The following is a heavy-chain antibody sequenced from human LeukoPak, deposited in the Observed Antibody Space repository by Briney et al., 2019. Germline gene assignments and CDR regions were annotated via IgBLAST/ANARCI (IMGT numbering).Heavy chain of an antibody. J-gene: IGHJ5*02. CDR1: GGSISSYY. Sequence: SETLSLTCTVSGGSISSYYWSWIRQPPGKGLEWIGYIYYSGSTNYNPSLKSRVTISVDTSKNQFSLKLSSVTTADTAVYYCARVPAGDMIDPWGQGTLVIVSS. V-gene: IGHV4-59*01. CDR2: IYYSGST. CDR3: ARVPAGDMIDP. D-gene: IGHD7-27*01.